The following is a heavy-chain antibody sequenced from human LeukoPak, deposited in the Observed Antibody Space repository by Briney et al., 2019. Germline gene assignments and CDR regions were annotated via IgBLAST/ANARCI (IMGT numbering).Heavy chain of an antibody. D-gene: IGHD3-3*01. CDR3: ARGDDFWSGFLFDY. J-gene: IGHJ4*02. Sequence: SETLSLTCTVSGGSISSYYWSWIRQPPGKGLEWIGYIYYSGSTNYNPSLKGRVTISVDTSKNQFSLKLSSVTAADTAVYYCARGDDFWSGFLFDYWGQGTLVTVSS. V-gene: IGHV4-59*01. CDR2: IYYSGST. CDR1: GGSISSYY.